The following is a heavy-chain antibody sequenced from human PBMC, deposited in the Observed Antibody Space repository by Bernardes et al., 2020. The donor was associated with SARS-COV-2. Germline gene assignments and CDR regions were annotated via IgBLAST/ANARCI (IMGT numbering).Heavy chain of an antibody. V-gene: IGHV3-21*01. CDR3: ARRIAAHGMDV. J-gene: IGHJ6*02. Sequence: GGSLRLSCAASGFTFSSYSMNWVRQAPGKGLEWVSSISSSSSYIYYTDSVKGRFTISRDNAKNSLYLQMNSLRPEDTTVYYCARRIAAHGMDVWGQGTTVTVYS. CDR2: ISSSSSYI. CDR1: GFTFSSYS. D-gene: IGHD6-6*01.